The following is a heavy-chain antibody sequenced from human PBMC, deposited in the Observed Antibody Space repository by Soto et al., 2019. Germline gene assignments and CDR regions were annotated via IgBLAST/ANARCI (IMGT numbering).Heavy chain of an antibody. CDR1: GSGFINSG. D-gene: IGHD2-15*01. J-gene: IGHJ6*02. Sequence: MQLVQSGPEVKKPGTSLKVSCKAYGSGFINSGIQWVRQAHGQRLEWIGWIVVASGQTNYAQNFRGRVAITRDTSTATAYIELTGLTSEDTAVYFCSADRPDIGVGWWVWGQGTTVTVSS. CDR3: SADRPDIGVGWWV. V-gene: IGHV1-58*02. CDR2: IVVASGQT.